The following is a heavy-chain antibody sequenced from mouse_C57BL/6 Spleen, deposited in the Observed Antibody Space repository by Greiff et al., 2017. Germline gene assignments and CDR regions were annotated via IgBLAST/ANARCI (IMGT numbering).Heavy chain of an antibody. CDR2: IDPSDSNT. D-gene: IGHD1-3*01. J-gene: IGHJ2*01. Sequence: VQLQQPGAELVKPGASVKLSCKASGYTFTSYWMQWVKQRPGQGLEWIGEIDPSDSNTNYNQKFKGKATLTVDTSSSTAYMQLSSLTSEDSAVYYCSRDNYYFDYWGQGTTLTVSS. V-gene: IGHV1-50*01. CDR3: SRDNYYFDY. CDR1: GYTFTSYW.